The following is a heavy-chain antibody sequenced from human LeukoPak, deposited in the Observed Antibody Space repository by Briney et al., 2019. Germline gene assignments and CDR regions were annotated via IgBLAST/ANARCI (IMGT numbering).Heavy chain of an antibody. Sequence: TPGGSLRLSCAASGFTFSSYSMNWVRQAPGKGLEWVSSISSSSSYIYYADSVKGRFTISRDNAKNLLYLQMNSLRAEDTAVYYCARGLGSYYDILTGPIGAFDIWGQGTMVTVSS. CDR2: ISSSSSYI. CDR1: GFTFSSYS. V-gene: IGHV3-21*01. J-gene: IGHJ3*02. CDR3: ARGLGSYYDILTGPIGAFDI. D-gene: IGHD3-9*01.